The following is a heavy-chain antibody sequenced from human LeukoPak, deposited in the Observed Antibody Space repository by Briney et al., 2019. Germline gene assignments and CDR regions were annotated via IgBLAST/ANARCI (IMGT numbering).Heavy chain of an antibody. J-gene: IGHJ4*02. V-gene: IGHV3-23*01. Sequence: PGGSLRLSCAASGFTFSSYWMHWVRQAPGKGLEWVSAISGSGGSTYYADSVKGRFTISRDNSKNTLYLQMNSLRAEDTAVYYCAKRPPTAIQLWFLCYFDYWGQGTLVTVSS. CDR3: AKRPPTAIQLWFLCYFDY. CDR2: ISGSGGST. D-gene: IGHD5-18*01. CDR1: GFTFSSYW.